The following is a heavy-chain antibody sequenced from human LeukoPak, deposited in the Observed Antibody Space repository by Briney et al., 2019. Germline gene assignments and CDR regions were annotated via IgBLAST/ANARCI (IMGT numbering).Heavy chain of an antibody. D-gene: IGHD6-13*01. CDR1: GFTVSDNY. Sequence: GSLRLSCAASGFTVSDNYMTWVRQAPGKGLEWIGEINDSGSTKYNPSLKSRVTISIDTSKNQCSLKLNSVTAADTAVYYCAKHRGAAGWRSFDIWGQGTMVTVSS. CDR2: INDSGST. J-gene: IGHJ3*02. V-gene: IGHV4-34*08. CDR3: AKHRGAAGWRSFDI.